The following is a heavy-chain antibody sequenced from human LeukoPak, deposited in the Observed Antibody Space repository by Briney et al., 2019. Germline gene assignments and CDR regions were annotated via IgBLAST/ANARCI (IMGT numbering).Heavy chain of an antibody. D-gene: IGHD6-13*01. CDR1: GYTFTSYA. CDR3: ARDYIAAAPQYNRFDP. J-gene: IGHJ5*02. Sequence: ASVKVSCKASGYTFTSYAMHWVRQAPGQRLEWMGWINTGNGNTKYSQEFQGRVTITRDTSANTAYMELSSLRSEDMAVYYCARDYIAAAPQYNRFDPWGQGTLVTVSS. CDR2: INTGNGNT. V-gene: IGHV1-3*03.